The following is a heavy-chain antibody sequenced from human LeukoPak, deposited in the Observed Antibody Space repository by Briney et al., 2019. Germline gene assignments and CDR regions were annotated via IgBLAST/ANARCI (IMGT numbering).Heavy chain of an antibody. Sequence: GGSLRLSCAASGFTVSNNYMSWVRQAPGKGLEWVSAIYGGDSTEYADSVKGRFTISRDNSKNTLYLQMNSLRTEDTAVYYCATLYGGQRADGYWGQGTLVTVSS. D-gene: IGHD4-23*01. CDR1: GFTVSNNY. J-gene: IGHJ4*02. CDR2: IYGGDST. CDR3: ATLYGGQRADGY. V-gene: IGHV3-53*01.